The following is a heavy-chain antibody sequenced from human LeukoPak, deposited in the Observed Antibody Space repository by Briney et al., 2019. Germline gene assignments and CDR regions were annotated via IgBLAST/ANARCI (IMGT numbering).Heavy chain of an antibody. Sequence: GGSLRLSCAAYGFTFSSYSMNWVRQAPGKGLEWVSFISTSSSYIYYADSVKGRFTISRDNAKNSLYLQMNSLRAEDTAVYYCAKDRYYYDSSGYFRYWGQGTLVTVSS. CDR1: GFTFSSYS. J-gene: IGHJ4*02. D-gene: IGHD3-22*01. CDR2: ISTSSSYI. V-gene: IGHV3-21*01. CDR3: AKDRYYYDSSGYFRY.